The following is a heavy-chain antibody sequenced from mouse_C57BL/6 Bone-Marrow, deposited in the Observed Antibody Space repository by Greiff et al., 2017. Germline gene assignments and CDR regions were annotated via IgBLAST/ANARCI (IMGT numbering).Heavy chain of an antibody. CDR3: ARHEGLERIYYAMDY. CDR2: FYPGSGSI. V-gene: IGHV1-62-2*01. Sequence: VMLVESGAELVKPGASVKLSCKASGYTFTEYTIHWVKQRSGQGLEWIGWFYPGSGSIKYNEKFKDQATLPADTSSSTVYMELSRLTSEKSAVYFCARHEGLERIYYAMDYWGQGTSVTVSS. J-gene: IGHJ4*01. CDR1: GYTFTEYT.